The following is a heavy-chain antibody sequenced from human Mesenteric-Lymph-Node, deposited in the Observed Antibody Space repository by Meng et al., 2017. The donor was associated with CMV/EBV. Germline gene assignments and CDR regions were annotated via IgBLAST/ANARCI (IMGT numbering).Heavy chain of an antibody. CDR1: GYTFTSYG. Sequence: ASVKVSCKTSGYTFTSYGISWVRQAPGQGLEWMGWISTYNGNTNYAQKFQGRVTMTRDTPISTAYMELSRLRADDTAVYYCARVRETPMVTGELDYWGQGTLVTVSS. J-gene: IGHJ4*02. V-gene: IGHV1-18*01. CDR2: ISTYNGNT. CDR3: ARVRETPMVTGELDY. D-gene: IGHD5-18*01.